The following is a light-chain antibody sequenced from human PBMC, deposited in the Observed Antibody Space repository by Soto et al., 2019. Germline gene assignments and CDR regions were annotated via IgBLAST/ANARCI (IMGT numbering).Light chain of an antibody. CDR3: HQYGSSLGT. CDR1: QSVTGTN. V-gene: IGKV3-20*01. J-gene: IGKJ2*01. Sequence: IVLTQSPVTLSLSPGDGATLSCRASQSVTGTNLAWYQQRAGQAPRLLIYDAVRRATGIPDRFSGSGSGTDFTLTISSLEPEDFAVYYCHQYGSSLGTFGQGTKVEI. CDR2: DAV.